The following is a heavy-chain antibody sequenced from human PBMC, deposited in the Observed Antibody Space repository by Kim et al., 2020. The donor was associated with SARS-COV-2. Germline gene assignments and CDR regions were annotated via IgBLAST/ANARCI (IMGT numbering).Heavy chain of an antibody. CDR3: ARGAMVRGGPTDY. CDR1: GFTFSSYA. V-gene: IGHV3-30*04. J-gene: IGHJ4*02. D-gene: IGHD3-10*01. CDR2: ISYDGSKK. Sequence: GGSLRLSCAASGFTFSSYAMHWVRQAPGKGLEWVAVISYDGSKKHYADSVKGRFTISRDNSKKTLYVQMNSLRAEDTAVYYCARGAMVRGGPTDYWGQGTLVTVSS.